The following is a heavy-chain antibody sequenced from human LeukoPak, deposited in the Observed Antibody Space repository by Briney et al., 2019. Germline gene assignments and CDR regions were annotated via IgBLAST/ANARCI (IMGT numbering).Heavy chain of an antibody. CDR3: ARGPLTTSERSLGY. D-gene: IGHD4-17*01. CDR2: INSDGSGT. CDR1: GFIFSNYW. J-gene: IGHJ4*02. Sequence: GGSLRLSCAASGFIFSNYWMHWVRQAPGKGLVWVSRINSDGSGTTYADSVKGRFTISRANAKNTLYLQMNSLRAEDTAVYYCARGPLTTSERSLGYWGPGTLVTVSS. V-gene: IGHV3-74*03.